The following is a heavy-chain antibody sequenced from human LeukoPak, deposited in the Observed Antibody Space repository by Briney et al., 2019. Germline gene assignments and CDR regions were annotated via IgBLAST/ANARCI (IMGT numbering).Heavy chain of an antibody. CDR3: ARGPGSGWDDYFDY. Sequence: GGSLRLSCTASGFTFSSYAMSWVRQAPGKGLEWVATISYDGSKKFYADSGKGRFTISRDNSKNTLYLQMNSLRGEDTAVYYCARGPGSGWDDYFDYWGQGTLVTVSS. CDR2: ISYDGSKK. V-gene: IGHV3-30-3*01. CDR1: GFTFSSYA. J-gene: IGHJ4*02. D-gene: IGHD6-19*01.